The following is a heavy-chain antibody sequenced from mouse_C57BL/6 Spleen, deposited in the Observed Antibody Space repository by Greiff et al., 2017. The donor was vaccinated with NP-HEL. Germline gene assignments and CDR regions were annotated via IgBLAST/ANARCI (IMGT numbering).Heavy chain of an antibody. CDR2: INPSSGYT. V-gene: IGHV1-7*01. D-gene: IGHD1-1*01. J-gene: IGHJ2*01. CDR1: GYTFTSYW. CDR3: ARDYYGSSFNFDY. Sequence: QVQLQQSGAELAKPGASVKLSCKASGYTFTSYWMHWVKQRPGQGLEWIGYINPSSGYTKYNQKFKDKATLTADKSSSTAYMQLSSLTYEDSASYYCARDYYGSSFNFDYWGQGTTLTVSS.